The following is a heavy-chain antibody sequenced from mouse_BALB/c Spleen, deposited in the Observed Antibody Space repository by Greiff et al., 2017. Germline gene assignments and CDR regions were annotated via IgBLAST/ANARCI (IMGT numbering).Heavy chain of an antibody. CDR3: ARRGEYGKGDY. Sequence: QVQLQQSGPELVKPGASVKISCKASGYSFTSYYIHWVKQRPGQGLEWIGWIFPGSGNTKYNEKFKGKATLTADTSSSTAYMQLSSLTSEDSAVYFCARRGEYGKGDYWGQGTTLTVSS. V-gene: IGHV1-66*01. CDR2: IFPGSGNT. J-gene: IGHJ2*01. CDR1: GYSFTSYY. D-gene: IGHD1-1*02.